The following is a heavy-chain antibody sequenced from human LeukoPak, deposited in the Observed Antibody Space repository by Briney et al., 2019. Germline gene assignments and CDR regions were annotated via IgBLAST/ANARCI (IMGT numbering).Heavy chain of an antibody. CDR2: ISYDGSNK. J-gene: IGHJ3*02. CDR3: ARDPRALGGDSWYYYDSSSPFGGGAFDI. Sequence: GGYLRLSCAASGFTFSSYAMHWVRQAPGKGLEWVAVISYDGSNKYYADSVKGRFTISRDNSRNTLYLQMNSLRAEDTAVYYCARDPRALGGDSWYYYDSSSPFGGGAFDIWGQGTMVTVSS. V-gene: IGHV3-30-3*01. D-gene: IGHD3-22*01. CDR1: GFTFSSYA.